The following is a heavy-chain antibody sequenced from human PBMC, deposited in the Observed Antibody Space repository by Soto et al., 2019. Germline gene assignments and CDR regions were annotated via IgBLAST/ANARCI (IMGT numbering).Heavy chain of an antibody. D-gene: IGHD6-13*01. CDR2: MSYDGTKQ. CDR1: GFTFSTYG. J-gene: IGHJ4*02. CDR3: AKEYGSTWIDH. Sequence: GGSLRLSCAASGFTFSTYGMHWVRQAPGKGLEWVAAMSYDGTKQYYVDSVKGRFTISRDNSRNTLFLQLNSLRDEDTAVYYCAKEYGSTWIDHWGQGTLVTVSS. V-gene: IGHV3-30*18.